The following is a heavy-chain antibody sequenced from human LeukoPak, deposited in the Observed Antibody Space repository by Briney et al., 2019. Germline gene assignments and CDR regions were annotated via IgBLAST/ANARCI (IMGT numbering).Heavy chain of an antibody. CDR1: AFTLSSYA. J-gene: IGHJ5*02. V-gene: IGHV3-23*01. D-gene: IGHD3-10*01. CDR2: ISGSGGST. Sequence: GGSLTLSSAASAFTLSSYAMSWDRQAPGKGLEWVAAISGSGGSTYYADSVKGRFTISRDNSKNTLYLQMNSLRAEDTAVYYCAKSYGSGIGDWFDPWGQGTLVTVSS. CDR3: AKSYGSGIGDWFDP.